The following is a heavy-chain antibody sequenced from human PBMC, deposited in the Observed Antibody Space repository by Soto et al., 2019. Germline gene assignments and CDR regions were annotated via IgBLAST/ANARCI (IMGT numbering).Heavy chain of an antibody. CDR3: ARGLVATIQRLGFDP. J-gene: IGHJ5*02. Sequence: ASVKVSCKASGYTFTSYGISWLRQAPGQGLEWMGWISAYNGNTNYAQKLQGRVTMTTDTSTCTAYMELRSLRSDDTAVYYCARGLVATIQRLGFDPWGQGTLVTVSS. CDR1: GYTFTSYG. V-gene: IGHV1-18*01. D-gene: IGHD5-12*01. CDR2: ISAYNGNT.